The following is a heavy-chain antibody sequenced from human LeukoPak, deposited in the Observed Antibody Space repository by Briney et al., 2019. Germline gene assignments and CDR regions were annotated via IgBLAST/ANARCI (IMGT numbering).Heavy chain of an antibody. Sequence: GGSLRLSCAASGFTFSSYSMNWVRQAPGKGLEWVSVIYSGGSTYYADSVKGRFTISRDNSKNTLYLQMNSLRAEDTAVYYCARCGPLSTVTPYYYYYMDVWGKGTTVTISS. D-gene: IGHD4-17*01. V-gene: IGHV3-53*01. CDR1: GFTFSSYS. CDR2: IYSGGST. J-gene: IGHJ6*03. CDR3: ARCGPLSTVTPYYYYYMDV.